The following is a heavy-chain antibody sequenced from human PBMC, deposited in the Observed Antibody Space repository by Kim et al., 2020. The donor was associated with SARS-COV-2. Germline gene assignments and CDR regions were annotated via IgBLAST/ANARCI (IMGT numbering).Heavy chain of an antibody. CDR3: ARRLWGGYYDILTGYDEVGAFDI. J-gene: IGHJ3*02. V-gene: IGHV4-59*08. CDR1: GGSISSYY. CDR2: IYYSGST. D-gene: IGHD3-9*01. Sequence: SETLSLTCTASGGSISSYYWSWIRQPPGKGLEWIGYIYYSGSTNYNPSLKSRVTISVDTSKNQFSLKLSSVTAADTAVYYCARRLWGGYYDILTGYDEVGAFDIWGQGTMVSVSS.